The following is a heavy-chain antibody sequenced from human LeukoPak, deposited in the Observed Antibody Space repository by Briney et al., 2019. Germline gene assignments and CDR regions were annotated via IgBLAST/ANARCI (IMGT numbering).Heavy chain of an antibody. CDR3: ARSTAGLDS. CDR2: IMEDGSEK. V-gene: IGHV3-7*01. J-gene: IGHJ4*02. CDR1: GFTFSTYW. D-gene: IGHD1-1*01. Sequence: GGSLRLSCVVSGFTFSTYWMGWVRQAPGKGLEWVANIMEDGSEKYYVDSVKGRFTISRDNLKNSLYLQMNSLRPEDKAVYYCARSTAGLDSWGQGTLVTVSS.